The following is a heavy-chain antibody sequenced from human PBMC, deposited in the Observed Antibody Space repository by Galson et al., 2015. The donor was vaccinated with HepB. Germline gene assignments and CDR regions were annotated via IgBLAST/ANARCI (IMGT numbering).Heavy chain of an antibody. V-gene: IGHV4-39*01. CDR1: GGSISSSSYY. D-gene: IGHD3-10*01. J-gene: IGHJ5*02. CDR3: ARLIYYGSGSYSPWFDP. CDR2: IYYSGST. Sequence: LSLTCTVFGGSISSSSYYWGWIRQPPGKGLEWIGSIYYSGSTYYNPSLKSRVTISVDTSKNQFSLKLSSVTAADTAVYYCARLIYYGSGSYSPWFDPWGQGTLVTVSS.